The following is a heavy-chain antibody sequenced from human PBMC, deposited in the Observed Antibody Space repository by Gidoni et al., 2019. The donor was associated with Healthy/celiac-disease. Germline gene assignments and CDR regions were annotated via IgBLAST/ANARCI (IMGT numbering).Heavy chain of an antibody. CDR3: ARVGDSKLDTAMVNPASYFDY. Sequence: TCAVYGGSFSGYYWSWIRQPPGKGLEWIGEINHSGSTNYNPSLKSRVTISVDTSKNQFSLKLSSVTAADTAVYYCARVGDSKLDTAMVNPASYFDYWGQGTLVTVSS. CDR2: INHSGST. D-gene: IGHD5-18*01. J-gene: IGHJ4*02. CDR1: GGSFSGYY. V-gene: IGHV4-34*01.